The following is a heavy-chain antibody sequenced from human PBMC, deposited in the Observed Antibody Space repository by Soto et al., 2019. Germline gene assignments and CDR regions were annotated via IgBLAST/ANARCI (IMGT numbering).Heavy chain of an antibody. V-gene: IGHV3-48*01. D-gene: IGHD3-10*01. CDR3: ARAGFDY. Sequence: EVPLVESGGGLVQPGGSLRLSCAASGFTFSSYSMNWVRQAPGKGLEWVSYISSSSSTIYYADSVKGRFTISRDNAKKSLYMQMNSLRAEDTAVYYCARAGFDYWGQGTLVTVSS. CDR1: GFTFSSYS. J-gene: IGHJ4*02. CDR2: ISSSSSTI.